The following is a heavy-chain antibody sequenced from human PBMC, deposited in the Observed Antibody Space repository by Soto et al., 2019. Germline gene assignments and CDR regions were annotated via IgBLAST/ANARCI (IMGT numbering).Heavy chain of an antibody. CDR3: ARGPYGDPGAFDI. CDR2: IYSGGST. Sequence: GGSLRLSCAASGFTVSSNYMSWVRQAPGKGLEWVSVIYSGGSTYYADSVKGRFTISRHNSKNTLYLQMNSLRAEDTAVYYCARGPYGDPGAFDIWGQGTMVTVSS. V-gene: IGHV3-53*04. J-gene: IGHJ3*02. D-gene: IGHD4-17*01. CDR1: GFTVSSNY.